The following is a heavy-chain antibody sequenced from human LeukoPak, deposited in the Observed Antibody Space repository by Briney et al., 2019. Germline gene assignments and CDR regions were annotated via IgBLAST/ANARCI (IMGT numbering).Heavy chain of an antibody. D-gene: IGHD5-18*01. CDR3: ARGRGYSYGYVGNFDY. CDR2: ISSSSSTI. Sequence: GGSLRLSCAASGFTFSSYSMNWVRQAPGKGLEWVSYISSSSSTIYYADSVKGRLTISRDNAKNSLYLQMNSLRAEDTAVYYCARGRGYSYGYVGNFDYWGQGTLVTVSS. J-gene: IGHJ4*02. CDR1: GFTFSSYS. V-gene: IGHV3-48*01.